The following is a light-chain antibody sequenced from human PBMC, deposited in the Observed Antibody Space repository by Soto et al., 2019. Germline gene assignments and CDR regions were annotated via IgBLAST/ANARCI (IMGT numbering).Light chain of an antibody. J-gene: IGLJ2*01. CDR1: SSDVGGYSY. V-gene: IGLV2-8*01. CDR3: RLYAGVKSFV. CDR2: EVN. Sequence: QSALTQPPSASGSPGQSVTISCTGTSSDVGGYSYVSWYQQHPGKAPKLMIYEVNKRPSGVPDRFSGSKSGNMASLTVSGPQAGDGGDFYCRLYAGVKSFVFGGGTKLNGL.